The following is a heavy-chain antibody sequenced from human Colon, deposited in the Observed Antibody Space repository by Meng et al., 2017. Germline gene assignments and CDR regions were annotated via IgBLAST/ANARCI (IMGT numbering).Heavy chain of an antibody. D-gene: IGHD3-22*01. J-gene: IGHJ4*02. CDR1: GDSISSGSYY. CDR3: ARAVYDSSGYFSYYFDY. V-gene: IGHV4-61*02. Sequence: QVRLQESGPGLVKPSPTLSLTCTVSGDSISSGSYYWSWVRQPAGKGLEWIGRVHNSGSTNYNPSLKSRVTISVDKSKNEVSLELTSVTAADTATYYCARAVYDSSGYFSYYFDYWGQGTLVTVSS. CDR2: VHNSGST.